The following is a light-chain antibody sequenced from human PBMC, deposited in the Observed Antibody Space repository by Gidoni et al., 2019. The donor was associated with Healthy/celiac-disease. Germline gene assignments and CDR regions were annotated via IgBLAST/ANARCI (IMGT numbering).Light chain of an antibody. J-gene: IGKJ2*01. Sequence: NQMTQSPSPLAASVGDRVTITCRASQSISSYLTWYQQKPGKAPKLLIYAASSLESGVPSRFSGSGSGTDFTLTISSLQPEDFATYYCQQSYSTPTFXQXTKLEIK. CDR3: QQSYSTPT. CDR1: QSISSY. V-gene: IGKV1-39*01. CDR2: AAS.